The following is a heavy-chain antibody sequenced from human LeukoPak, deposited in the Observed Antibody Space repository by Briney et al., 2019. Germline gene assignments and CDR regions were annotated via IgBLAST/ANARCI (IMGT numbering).Heavy chain of an antibody. CDR1: GFTFSTYV. V-gene: IGHV3-48*03. Sequence: GGSLRLSCVASGFTFSTYVMHWVRQAPGEGLEWLTYISGSDNTIYYADSVRGRLTVSRDNTKSSLYLQMNTLRAEDTAVYYCARDRSGWHYFDFWGHGTLVTVSS. CDR3: ARDRSGWHYFDF. D-gene: IGHD6-19*01. CDR2: ISGSDNTI. J-gene: IGHJ4*01.